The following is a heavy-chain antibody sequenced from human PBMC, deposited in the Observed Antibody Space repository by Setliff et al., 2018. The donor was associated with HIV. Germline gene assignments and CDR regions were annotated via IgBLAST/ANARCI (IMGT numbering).Heavy chain of an antibody. CDR2: VHYTGNT. V-gene: IGHV4-39*01. CDR3: ARGGNSRAAWFDS. CDR1: GGSITSSTYY. D-gene: IGHD5-12*01. Sequence: SETLSLTCTVSGGSITSSTYYWGWIRQPPGKGLEWIGTVHYTGNTYHNPSLKSRVTISVEVSKNQISLTLTAVTAADSAVYYCARGGNSRAAWFDSWGQGTLVTVSS. J-gene: IGHJ5*01.